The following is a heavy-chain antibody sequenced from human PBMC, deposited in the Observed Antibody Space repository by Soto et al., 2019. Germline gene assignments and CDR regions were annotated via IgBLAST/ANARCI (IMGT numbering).Heavy chain of an antibody. J-gene: IGHJ5*02. V-gene: IGHV1-69*13. D-gene: IGHD1-26*01. Sequence: GASVKVSCKASGCPFSSYAISWVRHAPGQGLEWMGGIIPIFGTANYAQKFQGRVTITADESTSTAYMELSSLRSEDTAVYHCARSSGSYSYWFDPWGQGTLVTVSS. CDR2: IIPIFGTA. CDR1: GCPFSSYA. CDR3: ARSSGSYSYWFDP.